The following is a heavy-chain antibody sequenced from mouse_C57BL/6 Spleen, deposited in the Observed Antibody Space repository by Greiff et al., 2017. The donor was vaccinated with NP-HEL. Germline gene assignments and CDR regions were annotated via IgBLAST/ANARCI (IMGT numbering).Heavy chain of an antibody. CDR1: GYTFTSYW. D-gene: IGHD4-1*01. CDR2: IDPSDSYT. J-gene: IGHJ2*01. V-gene: IGHV1-69*01. CDR3: VKTGTSDY. Sequence: VKLQESGAELVMPGASVKLSCKASGYTFTSYWMHWVKQRPGQGLEWIGEIDPSDSYTNYNQKFKGKSTLTVDKSSSTAYMQLSSLTSEDSAVYYCVKTGTSDYWGQGTTLTVSS.